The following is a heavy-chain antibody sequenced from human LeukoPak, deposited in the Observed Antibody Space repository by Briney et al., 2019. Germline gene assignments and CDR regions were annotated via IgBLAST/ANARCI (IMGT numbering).Heavy chain of an antibody. V-gene: IGHV3-23*01. CDR1: GFTISSYA. CDR3: AKDSDYGAPAWFDP. CDR2: ISGSGGST. Sequence: GGSLRLSCAASGFTISSYAMSWVCQAQGKGLEWVSAISGSGGSTYYADSVNGRFTISRDNSKNTLYLQTNSLRAEDTAVYYCAKDSDYGAPAWFDPWGQGTMVTVSS. D-gene: IGHD4-17*01. J-gene: IGHJ5*02.